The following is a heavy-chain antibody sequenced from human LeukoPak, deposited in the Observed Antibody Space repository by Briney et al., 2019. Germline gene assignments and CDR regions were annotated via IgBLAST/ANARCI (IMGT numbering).Heavy chain of an antibody. CDR2: ITGSGIST. V-gene: IGHV3-23*01. J-gene: IGHJ4*02. D-gene: IGHD2-21*01. CDR1: GFTFSSYA. CDR3: AKAVALGFDY. Sequence: GGSLRLSCAASGFTFSSYAMSWVRQAPGKGLEWVSAITGSGISTDYADSVKGRFTISRDNSKNALYLQMTSLRAGDTAVYYCAKAVALGFDYWGQGTLVTVSS.